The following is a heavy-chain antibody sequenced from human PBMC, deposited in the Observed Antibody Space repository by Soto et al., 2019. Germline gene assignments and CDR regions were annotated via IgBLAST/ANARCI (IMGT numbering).Heavy chain of an antibody. CDR2: INPSGGST. V-gene: IGHV1-46*01. D-gene: IGHD2-21*01. J-gene: IGHJ4*01. Sequence: ASVKVSCKASGYTFTSYYMHWVRQAPGQGLEWMGIINPSGGSTSYAQKFQGRVTMTRDTSTSTVYMELSSLRSEDTAVYYCAIDYSKPIVVVSFDFWGHGTLVTLSS. CDR1: GYTFTSYY. CDR3: AIDYSKPIVVVSFDF.